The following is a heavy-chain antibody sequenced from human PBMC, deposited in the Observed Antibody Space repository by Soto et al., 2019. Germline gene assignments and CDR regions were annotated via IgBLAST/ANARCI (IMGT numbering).Heavy chain of an antibody. D-gene: IGHD6-19*01. CDR3: ARTGVDSSGWYRSFDY. V-gene: IGHV4-59*01. CDR2: IYYSGST. Sequence: SETLSLTCTVSGGSISSYYWSWIRQPPGKGLEWIGYIYYSGSTNYNPSLKSRVTISVDTSKNQFSLKLSSVTAADTAVYYCARTGVDSSGWYRSFDYWGQGTLVTVSS. J-gene: IGHJ4*02. CDR1: GGSISSYY.